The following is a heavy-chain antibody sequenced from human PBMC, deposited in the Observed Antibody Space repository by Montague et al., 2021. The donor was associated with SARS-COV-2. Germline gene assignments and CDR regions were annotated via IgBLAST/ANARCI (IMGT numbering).Heavy chain of an antibody. CDR1: GDSVSRYSVD. CDR2: TYLRSKWYN. V-gene: IGHV6-1*01. J-gene: IGHJ4*02. CDR3: ARTSASSDY. Sequence: CAISGDSVSRYSVDWNWIRQSPSRRFEGLGRTYLRSKWYNDYEVAVKSRITINPDTYKNQISLQLNSVTHEDTAVYYCARTSASSDYWGQGTLVTVSS. D-gene: IGHD1-26*01.